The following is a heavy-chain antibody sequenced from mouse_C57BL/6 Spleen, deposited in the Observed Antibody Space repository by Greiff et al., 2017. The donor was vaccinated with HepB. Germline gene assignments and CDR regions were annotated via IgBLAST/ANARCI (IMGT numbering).Heavy chain of an antibody. V-gene: IGHV1-22*01. CDR2: INPNNGGT. J-gene: IGHJ2*01. CDR1: GYTFTDYN. D-gene: IGHD2-2*01. Sequence: EVQLQQSGPELVKPGASVKMSCKASGYTFTDYNMHWVKQSHGKSLEWIGYINPNNGGTSYNQKFKGKATLTVNKSSRTAYMERRSLTSEDSAVYYCATLWLRRGFDYWGQGTTLTVSS. CDR3: ATLWLRRGFDY.